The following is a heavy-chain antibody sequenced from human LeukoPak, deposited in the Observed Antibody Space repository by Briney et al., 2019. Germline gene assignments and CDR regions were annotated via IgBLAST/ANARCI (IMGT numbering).Heavy chain of an antibody. CDR3: ARGARLQPMGEF. CDR2: ISGSDGST. V-gene: IGHV3-23*01. J-gene: IGHJ4*02. Sequence: PGGSLRLSCAASGFTFSSYAMSWVRQAPGKGLEWVSGISGSDGSTNYADSVKGRFTVSRDNSKTTMFLQMNSLRVEDTALYYCARGARLQPMGEFWGQGTLVTVSS. D-gene: IGHD4-11*01. CDR1: GFTFSSYA.